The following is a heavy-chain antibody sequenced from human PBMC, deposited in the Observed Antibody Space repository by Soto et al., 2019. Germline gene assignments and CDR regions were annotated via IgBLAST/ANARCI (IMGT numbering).Heavy chain of an antibody. CDR1: GFTFSSYA. CDR3: ARGAQVESSAVAGTFDY. CDR2: ISYDGSNK. J-gene: IGHJ4*02. D-gene: IGHD6-19*01. Sequence: QVQLVESGGGVVQPGRSLRLSCAASGFTFSSYAMHWVRQAPGKGLEWVAVISYDGSNKYYADSVKGRFTISRDNSKNTLYLQMNSLRAEDTAVYYCARGAQVESSAVAGTFDYWGQGTLVTVSS. V-gene: IGHV3-30-3*01.